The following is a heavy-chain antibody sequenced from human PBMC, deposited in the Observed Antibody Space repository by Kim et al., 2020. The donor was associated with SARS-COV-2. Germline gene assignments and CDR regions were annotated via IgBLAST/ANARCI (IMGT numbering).Heavy chain of an antibody. V-gene: IGHV4-30-4*01. CDR2: IYYSGST. J-gene: IGHJ4*02. CDR1: GGSISSGDYY. D-gene: IGHD3-16*02. CDR3: ARTPVMITFGGVIVRRWSFDY. Sequence: SETLSLTCTVSGGSISSGDYYWSWIRQPPGKGLEWIGYIYYSGSTYYNPSLKSRVTISVDTSKNQFSLKLSSVTAADTAVYYCARTPVMITFGGVIVRRWSFDYWGQGTLVTVSS.